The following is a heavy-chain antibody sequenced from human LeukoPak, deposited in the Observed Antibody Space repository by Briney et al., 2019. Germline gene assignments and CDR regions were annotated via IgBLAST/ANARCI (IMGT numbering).Heavy chain of an antibody. J-gene: IGHJ4*02. V-gene: IGHV3-53*01. CDR1: GFNFNTYW. Sequence: GGSLRLSCAASGFNFNTYWMSWVRQAPGKGLEWVSFIIRDDNRGYADSVKGRFTISRDNSKNTVYLEMSSLRADDTAVYYCARGGVAGGFDYWGQGTLVTVSS. CDR2: IIRDDNR. CDR3: ARGGVAGGFDY. D-gene: IGHD3-10*01.